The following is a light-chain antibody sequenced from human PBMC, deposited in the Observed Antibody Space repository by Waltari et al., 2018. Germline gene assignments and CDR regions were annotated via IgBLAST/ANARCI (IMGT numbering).Light chain of an antibody. V-gene: IGKV4-1*01. J-gene: IGKJ2*01. Sequence: DIVMTQSPDSLAMSLGERATINCKSSQSVLYSSNNKNYLAWYQQKPGQPPKLLIYWASTRESGVPDRFSGSGSGTDFTLTISSLQAEDVAVYYCQQYYSTPPTFGQGTTLEIK. CDR2: WAS. CDR3: QQYYSTPPT. CDR1: QSVLYSSNNKNY.